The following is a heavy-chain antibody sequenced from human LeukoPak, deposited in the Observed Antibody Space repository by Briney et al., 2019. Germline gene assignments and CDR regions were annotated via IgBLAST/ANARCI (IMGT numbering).Heavy chain of an antibody. J-gene: IGHJ6*03. CDR2: IYYSGST. CDR1: GGSISSYY. Sequence: PSETLSLTCTVSGGSISSYYWSWIRQPPGKGLEWIGYIYYSGSTNYNPSLKSRVTISVDTSKNQFSLKLSSVTAADTAVYYCARAQPSAEGYYMDVWGKGTTVTVSS. CDR3: ARAQPSAEGYYMDV. V-gene: IGHV4-59*01.